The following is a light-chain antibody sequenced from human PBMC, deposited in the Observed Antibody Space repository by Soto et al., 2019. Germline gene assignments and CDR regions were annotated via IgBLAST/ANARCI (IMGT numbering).Light chain of an antibody. CDR2: DAS. V-gene: IGKV1-13*02. CDR1: QGIHTA. CDR3: QRFNCHRHV. J-gene: IGKJ5*01. Sequence: SQLTQYTSSMSASVGDRVIITCRESQGIHTALAWYQQKPGNAPMLLIYDASTVEGGVPSRFSGGGSGTDFTLTISSLHPDYFVYYYCQRFNCHRHVFGQGTRLEIK.